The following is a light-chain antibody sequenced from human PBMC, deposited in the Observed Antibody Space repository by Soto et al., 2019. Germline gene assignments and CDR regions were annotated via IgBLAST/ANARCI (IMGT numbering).Light chain of an antibody. Sequence: QSLLTQPTSVSAAPGQKVTISCSGSSSNIGNNYVSWYQQLPGTAPKLLIYDNNKRPSGIPDRFSGSKSGTSATLGITGLQTGDEADYYCGTWDSSLSAVVFGGGTKVTVL. V-gene: IGLV1-51*01. CDR2: DNN. CDR3: GTWDSSLSAVV. J-gene: IGLJ2*01. CDR1: SSNIGNNY.